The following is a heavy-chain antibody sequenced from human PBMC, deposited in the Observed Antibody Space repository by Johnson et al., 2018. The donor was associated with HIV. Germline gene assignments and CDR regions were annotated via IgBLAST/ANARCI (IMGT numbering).Heavy chain of an antibody. Sequence: QVQLVESGGGLVQPGGSLRLSCAASGFSFSDYYMRWIRQAPGKGLEWVSGISWNSGTIGYADSVKGRFTISRDKSKNKLYLQMNSLRVEDTAVYYCAREHYGDYSADAFDIWGQATMVTVSS. J-gene: IGHJ3*02. CDR2: ISWNSGTI. CDR3: AREHYGDYSADAFDI. D-gene: IGHD4-17*01. V-gene: IGHV3-11*04. CDR1: GFSFSDYY.